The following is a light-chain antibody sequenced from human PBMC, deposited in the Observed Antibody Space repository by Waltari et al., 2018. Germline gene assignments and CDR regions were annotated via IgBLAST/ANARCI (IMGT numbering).Light chain of an antibody. CDR2: WAS. Sequence: EIVLTQSPGTLSLSPGERATLSCRASQSVSSSYLAWYQQKPGQAPRLLIYWASSRATGIPDRFSGSGSGTDFTLTISRLEPEDFAVYYCQQYGSSRRTFGQGTKVEIK. V-gene: IGKV3-20*01. CDR3: QQYGSSRRT. J-gene: IGKJ1*01. CDR1: QSVSSSY.